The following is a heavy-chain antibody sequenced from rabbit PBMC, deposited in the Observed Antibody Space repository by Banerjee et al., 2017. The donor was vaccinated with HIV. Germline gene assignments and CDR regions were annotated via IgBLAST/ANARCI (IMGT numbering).Heavy chain of an antibody. Sequence: QEQLVESGGGLVTPGESLKLSCKASGFSFSSGYDICWVRQAPGKGLEWIGCIYAGSSGRSYYASWAKGRFTISKTSSTTVTLQMTSLTVADTATYFCARDFTGNDYYPSYGMDLWGQGTLVTVS. CDR3: ARDFTGNDYYPSYGMDL. CDR1: GFSFSSGYD. CDR2: IYAGSSGRS. D-gene: IGHD8-1*01. V-gene: IGHV1S45*01. J-gene: IGHJ6*01.